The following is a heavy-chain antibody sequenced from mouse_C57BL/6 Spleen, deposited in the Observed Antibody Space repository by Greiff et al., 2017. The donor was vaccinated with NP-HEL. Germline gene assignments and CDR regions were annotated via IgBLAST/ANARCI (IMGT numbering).Heavy chain of an antibody. J-gene: IGHJ2*01. D-gene: IGHD1-1*01. V-gene: IGHV5-4*03. CDR2: ISDGGSYT. CDR1: GFTFSSYA. Sequence: EVKLVESGGGLVKPGGSLKLSCAASGFTFSSYAMSWVRQTPEKRLEWVATISDGGSYTYYPDNVKGRFTISRDNAKNNLYLQMSHLKSEDTAMYYCARGGYYSSSDYWGQGTTLTVSS. CDR3: ARGGYYSSSDY.